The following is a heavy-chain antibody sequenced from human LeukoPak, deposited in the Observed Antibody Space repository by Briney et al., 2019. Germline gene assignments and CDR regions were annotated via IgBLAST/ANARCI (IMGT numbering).Heavy chain of an antibody. J-gene: IGHJ6*02. V-gene: IGHV1-46*01. D-gene: IGHD2-8*01. CDR3: ARDRIVLMVYAVDYYYYYGMDV. Sequence: ASVKVSCTASGYTFTSYYMHWVRQAPGQGLEWMGIINPSGDSTSYAQKFQGRVTMTRDTSTSTVYMELSSLGSEDTAVYYCARDRIVLMVYAVDYYYYYGMDVWGQGTTVTVSS. CDR2: INPSGDST. CDR1: GYTFTSYY.